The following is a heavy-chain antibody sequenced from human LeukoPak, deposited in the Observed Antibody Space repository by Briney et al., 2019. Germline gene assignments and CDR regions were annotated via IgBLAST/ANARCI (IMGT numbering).Heavy chain of an antibody. J-gene: IGHJ4*02. D-gene: IGHD3-10*01. CDR2: VIPILGIA. Sequence: GASVKVSCKASGGTFSSYAISWVRQAPGQGLEWMGRVIPILGIANYAQKFQGRVTITADKSTSTAYMELSSLRSEDTAVYYCAREPLGGCYGSGSYWVDYWGQGTLVTVSS. CDR3: AREPLGGCYGSGSYWVDY. CDR1: GGTFSSYA. V-gene: IGHV1-69*04.